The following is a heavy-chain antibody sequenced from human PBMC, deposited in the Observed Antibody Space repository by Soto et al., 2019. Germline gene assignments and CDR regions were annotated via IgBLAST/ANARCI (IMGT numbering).Heavy chain of an antibody. CDR1: GYTFTGYY. J-gene: IGHJ3*02. D-gene: IGHD1-26*01. Sequence: QVQLVQSGAEVEKPGASVKVSCKASGYTFTGYYIHWVRQAPRQGLEWMGWINPNTGGTNYAQKFQGRVTMTRDTSISTAYMELSTLKSDDAAVYYCARLMDPYSGPHLDIWGQGTMVTVSS. V-gene: IGHV1-2*02. CDR2: INPNTGGT. CDR3: ARLMDPYSGPHLDI.